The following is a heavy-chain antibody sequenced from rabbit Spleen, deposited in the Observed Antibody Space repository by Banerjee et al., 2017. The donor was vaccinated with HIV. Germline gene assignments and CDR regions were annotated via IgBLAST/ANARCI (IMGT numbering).Heavy chain of an antibody. V-gene: IGHV1S40*01. CDR3: ARDGNQDDYGNFDL. D-gene: IGHD2-1*01. J-gene: IGHJ4*01. CDR1: RFDLISYF. CDR2: IDGDSYGYT. Sequence: QSLEESGGDLVKPGASLTLTCTASRFDLISYFMCWVRQAPGKGLEWVACIDGDSYGYTDYASWAKGRFTISKTSSTTVTLQMTSLTAADTATYFCARDGNQDDYGNFDLWGQGTLVTVS.